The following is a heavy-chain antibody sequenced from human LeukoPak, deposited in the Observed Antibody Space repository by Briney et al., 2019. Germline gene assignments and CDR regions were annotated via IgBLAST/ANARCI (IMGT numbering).Heavy chain of an antibody. D-gene: IGHD3-16*01. V-gene: IGHV4-59*01. J-gene: IGHJ6*02. CDR3: ARFGIFYDMDV. Sequence: PSETLSLTCTVSGGSISGYYWTWTRQPPGKGLEWIGQIHYSGKADYNPSLRSRITISVDTSKNKMFLELSSVTAADTAVYYCARFGIFYDMDVWGRGTTVTVSS. CDR2: IHYSGKA. CDR1: GGSISGYY.